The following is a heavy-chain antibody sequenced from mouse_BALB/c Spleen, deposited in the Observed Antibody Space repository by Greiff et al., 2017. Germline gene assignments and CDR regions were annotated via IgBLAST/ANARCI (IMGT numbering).Heavy chain of an antibody. CDR2: ISYSGST. Sequence: EVKVEESGPGLVKPSQSLSLTCTVTGYSITSDYAWNWIRQFPGNKLEWMGYISYSGSTSYNPSLKSRISITRDTSKNQFFLQLNSVTTEDTATYYCARRDGYFDYWGQGTTLTVSS. CDR1: GYSITSDYA. J-gene: IGHJ2*01. CDR3: ARRDGYFDY. D-gene: IGHD2-3*01. V-gene: IGHV3-2*02.